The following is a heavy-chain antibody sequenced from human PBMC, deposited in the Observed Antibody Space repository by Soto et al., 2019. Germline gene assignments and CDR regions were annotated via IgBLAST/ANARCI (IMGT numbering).Heavy chain of an antibody. Sequence: GGSLRLSCAASGFVISPYWITWVRQAPGKGLEWVANIKQDGSEKYYVDSVKGRFTISRDNAKNSLFLQMNSLRAEDTAVYYCARARITPLGQGTLVTVSS. CDR2: IKQDGSEK. CDR1: GFVISPYW. J-gene: IGHJ5*02. V-gene: IGHV3-7*03. D-gene: IGHD1-20*01. CDR3: ARARITP.